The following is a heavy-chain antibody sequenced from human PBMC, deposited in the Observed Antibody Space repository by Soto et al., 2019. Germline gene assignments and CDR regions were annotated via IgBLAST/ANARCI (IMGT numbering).Heavy chain of an antibody. V-gene: IGHV3-23*01. J-gene: IGHJ4*02. CDR3: AKDPHYYDSSGYHSFDY. CDR2: ISGSGGRT. Sequence: GGSLRLSCAASGFTFSNYAMSWVRQAPGKGLEWVSTISGSGGRTYYADSVKGRFTISRDNSKNKLYLQVNSLRAEDMAVYYCAKDPHYYDSSGYHSFDYWGQGTLVTVSS. CDR1: GFTFSNYA. D-gene: IGHD3-22*01.